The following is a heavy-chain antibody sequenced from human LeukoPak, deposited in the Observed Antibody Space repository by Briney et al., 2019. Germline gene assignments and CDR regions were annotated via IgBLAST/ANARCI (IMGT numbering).Heavy chain of an antibody. CDR1: GYTFTGYY. Sequence: ASVKVSCKASGYTFTGYYMHWVRQAPGQGLEWMGWINPNSGGTNYAQKFQGRVTMTEDTSTDTAYMELSSLRSEDTAVYYCATLDYYGSGGGYWGQGTLVTVSS. D-gene: IGHD3-10*01. CDR2: INPNSGGT. CDR3: ATLDYYGSGGGY. V-gene: IGHV1-2*02. J-gene: IGHJ4*02.